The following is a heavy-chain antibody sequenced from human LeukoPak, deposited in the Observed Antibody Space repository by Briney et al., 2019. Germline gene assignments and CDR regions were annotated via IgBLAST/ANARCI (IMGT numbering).Heavy chain of an antibody. CDR1: GFTFSNSL. V-gene: IGHV3-15*01. CDR3: TTDGDYYGSGSPFDY. J-gene: IGHJ4*02. CDR2: IKSKPDGGTT. Sequence: GGSLRLSCAASGFTFSNSLMSWVRQAPAKGLEWVGRIKSKPDGGTTDYAAPVKGRFTISRDDSKNTLYLQMNSLKTEDTAVYYCTTDGDYYGSGSPFDYWGQGTLVTVSS. D-gene: IGHD3-10*01.